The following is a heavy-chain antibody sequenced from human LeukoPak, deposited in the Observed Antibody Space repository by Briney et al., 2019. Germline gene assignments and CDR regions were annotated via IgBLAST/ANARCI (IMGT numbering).Heavy chain of an antibody. CDR3: AKPRAVGVNAFFDY. V-gene: IGHV3-23*01. CDR2: VSGSGGST. J-gene: IGHJ4*02. CDR1: GFTFSSYA. D-gene: IGHD2-15*01. Sequence: GGSLRLSCAASGFTFSSYAMRRVRQAPGKGLEWVSSVSGSGGSTYYADSVKGRFTISRDNSKNTLYLQMNSLRAEDTAVYYCAKPRAVGVNAFFDYWGQGTLVTVSS.